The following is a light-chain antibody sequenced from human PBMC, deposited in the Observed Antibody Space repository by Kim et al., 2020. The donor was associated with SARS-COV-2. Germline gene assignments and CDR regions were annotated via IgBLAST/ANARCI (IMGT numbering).Light chain of an antibody. J-gene: IGKJ2*01. Sequence: SPGERATPPCRASQSVSGSNLAWYQQKPGQAPRLLMYGASSRATGIPDRFSGSGSGTDFILTISRLEPEDFAVYYCQQYGIAPPYTFGQGTKLEI. CDR2: GAS. CDR3: QQYGIAPPYT. V-gene: IGKV3-20*01. CDR1: QSVSGSN.